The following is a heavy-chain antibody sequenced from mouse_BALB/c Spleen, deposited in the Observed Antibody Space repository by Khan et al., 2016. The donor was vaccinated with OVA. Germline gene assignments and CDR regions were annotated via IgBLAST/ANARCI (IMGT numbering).Heavy chain of an antibody. D-gene: IGHD1-1*01. V-gene: IGHV2-9*02. CDR2: IWAGGST. J-gene: IGHJ1*01. CDR1: GFSLTSYG. CDR3: ARDTTVESYWYFDV. Sequence: VQLKESGPGLVAPSQSLSITCTVSGFSLTSYGVHWVRQPPGKGLEWLGVIWAGGSTNYNSALLSRLSISKDTSKSQVFLKMNSLQTDDTAMYYCARDTTVESYWYFDVWGAGTTVTVSS.